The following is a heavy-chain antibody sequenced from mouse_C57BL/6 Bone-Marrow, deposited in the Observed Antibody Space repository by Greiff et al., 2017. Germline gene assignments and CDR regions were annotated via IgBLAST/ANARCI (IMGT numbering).Heavy chain of an antibody. J-gene: IGHJ2*01. CDR1: GFTFSNSW. V-gene: IGHV6-3*01. Sequence: EVQGVESGGGLVQPGGSMQLSCVASGFTFSNSWMNWVRPSPEKGLEWVAQIRLKSDNYATHYAESVKGRFTISGDDSKSSVYLQMNNLRAEDTGIYYCTGGYDYDWYYFDYWGQGTTLTVSS. CDR3: TGGYDYDWYYFDY. CDR2: IRLKSDNYAT. D-gene: IGHD2-4*01.